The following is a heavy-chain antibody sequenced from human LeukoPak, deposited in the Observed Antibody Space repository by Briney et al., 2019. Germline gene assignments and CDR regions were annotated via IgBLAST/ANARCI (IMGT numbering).Heavy chain of an antibody. CDR3: ARDPYYYDSSGYYRPEGAFDI. CDR2: ISAYNGNT. J-gene: IGHJ3*02. D-gene: IGHD3-22*01. V-gene: IGHV1-18*01. CDR1: GYTFTSYG. Sequence: ASVKVSCKASGYTFTSYGISWVRQAPGKGLEWMGWISAYNGNTKYVQKLQGRVTMTTDTSTSTAYMDLRSLRSDDTAVYYCARDPYYYDSSGYYRPEGAFDIWGQGTMVTVSS.